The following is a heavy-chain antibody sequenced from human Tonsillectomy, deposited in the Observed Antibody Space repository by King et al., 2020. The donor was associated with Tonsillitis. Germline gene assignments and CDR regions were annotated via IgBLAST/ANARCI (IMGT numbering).Heavy chain of an antibody. CDR3: TTVGSSWFWDY. D-gene: IGHD6-13*01. Sequence: VQLVESGGGLVQPGRSLRLSCIASGFTFGDYDMSWFRQAPGKGLEWIGFIRSKAYGGASEYAASVEGRFTISRDDSKSIAYLQLDSLKSADTAVYYCTTVGSSWFWDYWGQGTLVTVSS. J-gene: IGHJ4*02. CDR2: IRSKAYGGAS. CDR1: GFTFGDYD. V-gene: IGHV3-49*03.